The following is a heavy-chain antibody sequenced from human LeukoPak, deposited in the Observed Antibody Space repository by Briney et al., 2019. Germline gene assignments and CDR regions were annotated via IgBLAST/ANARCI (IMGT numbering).Heavy chain of an antibody. V-gene: IGHV3-21*01. CDR1: GFTFSSYA. CDR2: ISTSSSYI. J-gene: IGHJ6*03. Sequence: PGGSLRLSCAASGFTFSSYAITWVRQAPGKGLEWVSSISTSSSYIYYADSVKGRFTISRDNSKNTLYLQMNSLRAEDTAVYYCAKDRSSSWYYYYYMDVWGKGTTVTISS. CDR3: AKDRSSSWYYYYYMDV. D-gene: IGHD6-13*01.